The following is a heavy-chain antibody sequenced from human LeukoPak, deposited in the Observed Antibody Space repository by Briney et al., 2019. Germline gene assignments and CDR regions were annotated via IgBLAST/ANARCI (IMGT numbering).Heavy chain of an antibody. Sequence: GESLEISCKGSGYSFTSYWIGWVRQMPGKGLEWMGIIYPGDSDTRYSPSFQGQVTISADKSISTAYLQWSSLKASDTAMYYCARISPIAAAGFFFDYWGQGTLVTVSS. V-gene: IGHV5-51*01. CDR2: IYPGDSDT. CDR3: ARISPIAAAGFFFDY. D-gene: IGHD6-13*01. J-gene: IGHJ4*02. CDR1: GYSFTSYW.